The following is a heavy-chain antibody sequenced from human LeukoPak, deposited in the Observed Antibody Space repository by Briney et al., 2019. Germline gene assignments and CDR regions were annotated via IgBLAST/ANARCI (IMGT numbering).Heavy chain of an antibody. CDR3: ARDRGAARDFDY. J-gene: IGHJ4*02. V-gene: IGHV1-2*02. Sequence: ASVKVSCKASGYTFTGYYMHWVRQAPGQGLEWMGWINPNSGGTNYAQKFQGRVTMTRDTSISTAYMELSRLRSGDTAVYYCARDRGAARDFDYWGQGTLVTVSS. CDR2: INPNSGGT. CDR1: GYTFTGYY.